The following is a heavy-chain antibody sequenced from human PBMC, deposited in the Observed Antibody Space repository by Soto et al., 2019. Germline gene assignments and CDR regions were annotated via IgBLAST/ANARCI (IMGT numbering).Heavy chain of an antibody. V-gene: IGHV4-31*03. CDR1: GDSISSGGHY. CDR3: ARGRLRDRFDY. Sequence: QVQLQESGPGLVRPSQTLSLTCTVSGDSISSGGHYWSRIRQHPGKGLEWIGYIDYTGSTYYNPSLKSRVSISVDTSKSDFSLNLSSVTAADTAVYYCARGRLRDRFDYWGQGTLVTVSS. D-gene: IGHD4-17*01. J-gene: IGHJ4*02. CDR2: IDYTGST.